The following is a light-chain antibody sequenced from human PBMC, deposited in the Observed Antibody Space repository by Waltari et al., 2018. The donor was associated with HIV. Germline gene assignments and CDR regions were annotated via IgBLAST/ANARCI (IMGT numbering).Light chain of an antibody. CDR3: CSYAGGLTYV. CDR2: EGN. V-gene: IGLV2-23*01. CDR1: SSDVGGYDL. Sequence: QSALTQPASVSGSPGQSITISCTGTSSDVGGYDLVSWYQQHPGQAPKLIIYEGNKRPSGVSYRLSGSKSGYTASLTISGLQAEDEADYYCCSYAGGLTYVLGSGTKVTVL. J-gene: IGLJ1*01.